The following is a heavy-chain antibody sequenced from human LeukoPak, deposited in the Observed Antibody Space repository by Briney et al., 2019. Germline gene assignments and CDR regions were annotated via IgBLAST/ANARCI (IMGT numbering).Heavy chain of an antibody. CDR3: ARVKMATIPHDY. D-gene: IGHD5-24*01. J-gene: IGHJ4*02. Sequence: GGSLRLSCAASGFTFSSYSMNWVRHAPRKVLEWVSSISSSSSYIYYADSVKGRFTISRDNAKNSLYLQINSLRAEDTAVYYCARVKMATIPHDYWGQGTLVTVSS. CDR2: ISSSSSYI. V-gene: IGHV3-21*01. CDR1: GFTFSSYS.